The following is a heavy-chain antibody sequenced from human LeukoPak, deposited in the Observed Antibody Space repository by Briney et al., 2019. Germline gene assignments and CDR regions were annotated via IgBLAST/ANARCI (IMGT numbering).Heavy chain of an antibody. D-gene: IGHD3-22*01. J-gene: IGHJ4*02. Sequence: SETLSLTCAVYGGSFSGYYWSWIRQPPGKGLEWIGEINQSGSTNYNPSHKSRVTISVDTSKNQFSLKLSSVTAADTAVYYCARGRGGYYDSSGYPPALYYFDYWGQGTLVTVSS. CDR1: GGSFSGYY. V-gene: IGHV4-34*01. CDR2: INQSGST. CDR3: ARGRGGYYDSSGYPPALYYFDY.